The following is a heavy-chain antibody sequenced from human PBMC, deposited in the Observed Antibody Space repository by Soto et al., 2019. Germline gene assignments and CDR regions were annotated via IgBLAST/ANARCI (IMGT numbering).Heavy chain of an antibody. CDR2: ISAYNGNT. V-gene: IGHV1-18*01. CDR3: ARGGQRVVVTTIDY. CDR1: GYTFISYG. J-gene: IGHJ4*02. Sequence: ASVKVSCKASGYTFISYGISWVRRAPGQGLEWMGWISAYNGNTNYAQKLQGRVTMTTDTSTSTAYMELRSLRSDDTAVYYCARGGQRVVVTTIDYWGQGTLVTVSS. D-gene: IGHD3-22*01.